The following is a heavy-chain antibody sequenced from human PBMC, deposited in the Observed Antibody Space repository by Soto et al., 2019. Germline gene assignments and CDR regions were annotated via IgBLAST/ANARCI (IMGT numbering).Heavy chain of an antibody. J-gene: IGHJ4*02. D-gene: IGHD6-6*01. CDR2: ISGNGARA. CDR3: AKRFDDSSTWSFDH. CDR1: GFTFDNYV. Sequence: LSLSCAASGFTFDNYVMTWVRQAPGKGLEWVAGISGNGARAYYGDSVKGRFIVSRDNSKNTQYLQMNSLRVEDTALYYCAKRFDDSSTWSFDHWGLGTLVTVSS. V-gene: IGHV3-23*01.